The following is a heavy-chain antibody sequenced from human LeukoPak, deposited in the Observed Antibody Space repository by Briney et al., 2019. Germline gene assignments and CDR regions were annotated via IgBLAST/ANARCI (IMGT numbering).Heavy chain of an antibody. Sequence: PSQTLSLTCAVSGGSISSGGYYWSWIRQPPGKGLEWIGEINHSGSTNYNPSLKSRVTISVDTSKNQFSLKLSSVTAADTAVYYCARTYYYDSSGYYPAGFDYWGQGTLVTVSS. CDR3: ARTYYYDSSGYYPAGFDY. J-gene: IGHJ4*02. CDR1: GGSISSGGYY. D-gene: IGHD3-22*01. V-gene: IGHV4-30-2*01. CDR2: INHSGST.